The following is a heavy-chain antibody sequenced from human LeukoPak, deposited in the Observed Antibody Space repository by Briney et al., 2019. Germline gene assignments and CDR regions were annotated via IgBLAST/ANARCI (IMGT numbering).Heavy chain of an antibody. J-gene: IGHJ1*01. CDR2: IIPIFGTA. D-gene: IGHD2-2*02. CDR1: GGTFSSYA. Sequence: SVKVSCKASGGTFSSYAISWVRQAPGQGLEWMGGIIPIFGTANYAQKFQGRVTITTDESTSTAYMELSSLRSEDTAVYYCASGFPGSQLLYLGYFQHWGQGTLVTVSS. CDR3: ASGFPGSQLLYLGYFQH. V-gene: IGHV1-69*05.